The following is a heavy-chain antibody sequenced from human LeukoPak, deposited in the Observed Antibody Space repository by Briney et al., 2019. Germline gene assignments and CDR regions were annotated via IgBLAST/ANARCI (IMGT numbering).Heavy chain of an antibody. D-gene: IGHD5-24*01. J-gene: IGHJ6*03. CDR3: ARSRLDEGYYYYMDV. CDR1: GGSISSHY. CDR2: IYYSGRT. V-gene: IGHV4-59*11. Sequence: SETLSLTCTVSGGSISSHYWSWVRQPPGKGLEWIGYIYYSGRTNYNASLKSRVTISVDTSKNQFSLKLSSVTAADTAVYYCARSRLDEGYYYYMDVWGKGTTVTVSS.